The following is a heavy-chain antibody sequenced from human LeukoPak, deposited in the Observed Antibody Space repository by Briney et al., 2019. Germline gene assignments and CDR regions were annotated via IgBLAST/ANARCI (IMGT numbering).Heavy chain of an antibody. CDR3: ARKYGGNSGYDY. CDR1: GGTFSSYA. D-gene: IGHD4-23*01. J-gene: IGHJ4*02. Sequence: GASVKVSCTASGGTFSSYAISWVRQAPGQGLEWMGGIIPIFGTANYAQKFQGRVTITTDESTSTAYMELSSLRSEDTAVYYCARKYGGNSGYDYWGQGTLVTVSS. V-gene: IGHV1-69*05. CDR2: IIPIFGTA.